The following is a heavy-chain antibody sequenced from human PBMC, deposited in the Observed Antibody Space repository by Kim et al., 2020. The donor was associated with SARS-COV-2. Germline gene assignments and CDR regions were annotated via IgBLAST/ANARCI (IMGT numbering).Heavy chain of an antibody. Sequence: GGSLRLSCAASGFTFDDYAMHWVRQAPGKGLEWVSGISWNSGSIGYADSVKGRFTISRDNAKNSLYLQMNSLRAEDTALYYCAKGPTRSLAAHLDYWGQGTLVTVSS. CDR2: ISWNSGSI. J-gene: IGHJ4*02. CDR1: GFTFDDYA. V-gene: IGHV3-9*01. CDR3: AKGPTRSLAAHLDY. D-gene: IGHD6-6*01.